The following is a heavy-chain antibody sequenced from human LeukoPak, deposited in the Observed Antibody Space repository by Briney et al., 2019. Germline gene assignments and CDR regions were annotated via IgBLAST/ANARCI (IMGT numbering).Heavy chain of an antibody. CDR3: ARCRRYCTNGVCYYPPYYYYYMDV. Sequence: GGSLRLSCAASGFTFSDYYMSWIRQAPGKGLEWVSYISSSGSTIYYADTVKGRFTISRDNAKNSLYLQMNSLRAEDTAVYYCARCRRYCTNGVCYYPPYYYYYMDVWGKGTTVTVSS. J-gene: IGHJ6*03. D-gene: IGHD2-8*01. V-gene: IGHV3-11*01. CDR2: ISSSGSTI. CDR1: GFTFSDYY.